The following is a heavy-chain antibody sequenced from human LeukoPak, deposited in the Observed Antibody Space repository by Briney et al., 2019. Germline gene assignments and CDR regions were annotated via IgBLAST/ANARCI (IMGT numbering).Heavy chain of an antibody. CDR1: GGSISSYY. CDR2: IHPSGTT. V-gene: IGHV4-4*07. D-gene: IGHD3-10*01. J-gene: IGHJ4*02. Sequence: SETLSLTCTVSGGSISSYYWTWIRQPAGKGLEWIGRIHPSGTTNHNPSLKSRVIMSLDMSNNQFSLKLSSVTAADTAVYYCAREASMVRGVTYYYFDYWGQGTLVTVSS. CDR3: AREASMVRGVTYYYFDY.